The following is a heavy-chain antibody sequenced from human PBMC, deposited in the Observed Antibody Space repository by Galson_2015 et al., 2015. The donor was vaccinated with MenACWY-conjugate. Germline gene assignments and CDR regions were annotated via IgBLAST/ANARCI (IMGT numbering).Heavy chain of an antibody. J-gene: IGHJ4*02. V-gene: IGHV4-59*01. Sequence: SETLSLTCTVSGGSISSYYWSWIRQPPGKGLEWIGYIYYSGSTNYNPSLKSRVTISVDTSKNQFFLKLSSVTAADTAVYYCARSLGTVTPTLLGYWGQGTLVTVSS. CDR3: ARSLGTVTPTLLGY. D-gene: IGHD4-11*01. CDR2: IYYSGST. CDR1: GGSISSYY.